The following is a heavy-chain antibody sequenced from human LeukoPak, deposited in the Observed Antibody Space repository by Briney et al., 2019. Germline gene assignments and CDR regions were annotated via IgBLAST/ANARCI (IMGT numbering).Heavy chain of an antibody. CDR3: AREDFNCGGDCYDAFDI. CDR1: GFTVSSNY. Sequence: GGSLRLSCAASGFTVSSNYMSWVRQAPGKGLEWVSVIYSGGSTYYADSVKGRFTISRDNSKNTLYLQMNSLRAEDTAVYYCAREDFNCGGDCYDAFDIWGQGTMVTVSS. CDR2: IYSGGST. J-gene: IGHJ3*02. V-gene: IGHV3-66*01. D-gene: IGHD2-21*02.